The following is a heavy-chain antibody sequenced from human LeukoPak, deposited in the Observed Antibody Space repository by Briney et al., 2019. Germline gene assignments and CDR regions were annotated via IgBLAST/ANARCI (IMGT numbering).Heavy chain of an antibody. V-gene: IGHV3-23*01. D-gene: IGHD3-10*01. CDR1: GFTFSSYA. J-gene: IGHJ4*02. CDR3: AKDGSGRNYFDY. CDR2: ISGSGGST. Sequence: GGSLRLSCAASGFTFSSYAMTWVRQAPGKGLEWVSAISGSGGSTYYADSVKGRFTISRDNSKNTLFLQMNSLRAEDTAVYYCAKDGSGRNYFDYWGQGTLVTVSS.